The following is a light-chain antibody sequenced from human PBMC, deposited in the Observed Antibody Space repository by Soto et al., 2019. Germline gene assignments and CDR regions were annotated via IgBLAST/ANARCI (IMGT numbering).Light chain of an antibody. J-gene: IGKJ1*01. CDR3: LQDYSYPRT. CDR1: QDIRTE. Sequence: AIQMTQSPSSLYASVGDRVPITCRASQDIRTELGWYQQKPGNAPKLLIYATSILQSGVPSRFSGIGSGTDFTLTISSLQPEDFAMYYCLQDYSYPRTFGQGTKVEIK. CDR2: ATS. V-gene: IGKV1-6*01.